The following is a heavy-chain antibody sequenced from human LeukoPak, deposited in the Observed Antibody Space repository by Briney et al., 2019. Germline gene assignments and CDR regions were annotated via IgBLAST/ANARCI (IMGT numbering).Heavy chain of an antibody. D-gene: IGHD2-15*01. V-gene: IGHV4-59*08. CDR1: GGPISSYY. J-gene: IGHJ4*02. Sequence: SETLSLTCTVSGGPISSYYWSWIRQPPGKGLEWIGYIYYSGSTNYNPSLKSRVTISVDTSKNQFSLKLSSVTAADTAVYYCAAYGGGRDYFDYWGQGTLVTVSS. CDR3: AAYGGGRDYFDY. CDR2: IYYSGST.